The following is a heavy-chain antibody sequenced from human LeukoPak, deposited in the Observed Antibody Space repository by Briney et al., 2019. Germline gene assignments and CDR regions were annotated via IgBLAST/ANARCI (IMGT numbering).Heavy chain of an antibody. D-gene: IGHD5-12*01. Sequence: SETLSLTCAVYGWSFSGYYWSWIRQPPGKGLEWIGEINHSGSTNYNPSIHRRVTISVDPSKNQFSLKLTYVTAADTAVYYCPPVQWLRFRRRFDYWGQGTLVTVS. CDR2: INHSGST. CDR1: GWSFSGYY. V-gene: IGHV4-34*01. J-gene: IGHJ4*02. CDR3: PPVQWLRFRRRFDY.